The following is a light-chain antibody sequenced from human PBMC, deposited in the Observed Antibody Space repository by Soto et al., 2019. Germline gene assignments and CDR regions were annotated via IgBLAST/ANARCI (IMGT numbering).Light chain of an antibody. V-gene: IGKV3-11*01. Sequence: EIVLTQSPATLSLSPGERATLSCRASQSVNSYLAWYQQKPGQAPRLLIFDASNRATGIPARFGGSGSGTDFTLTISSLESEDFAVYYCQQYNNWPWTFGQGTKVEIK. CDR3: QQYNNWPWT. J-gene: IGKJ1*01. CDR1: QSVNSY. CDR2: DAS.